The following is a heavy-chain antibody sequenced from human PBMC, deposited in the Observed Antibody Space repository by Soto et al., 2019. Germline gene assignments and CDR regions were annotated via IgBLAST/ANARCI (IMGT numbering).Heavy chain of an antibody. Sequence: QVQLAQSGAEVKNPGASVKVSCKASGYTFTDYYIHWLRQAHAQGLEWMGWINPNSGDTKYAQKFQGWDTMTMDTSISTTYIELSRLTSDDTALYYCARGPSHGAFDIWGQGTIITVSS. CDR1: GYTFTDYY. CDR3: ARGPSHGAFDI. CDR2: INPNSGDT. J-gene: IGHJ3*02. V-gene: IGHV1-2*04.